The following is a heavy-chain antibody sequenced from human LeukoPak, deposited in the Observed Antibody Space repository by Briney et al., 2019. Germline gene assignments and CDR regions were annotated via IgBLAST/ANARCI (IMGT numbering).Heavy chain of an antibody. J-gene: IGHJ4*02. Sequence: ASVKVSCKASGNTFAGYYVHWVRQAPGQGLEWMGWINTHSGATNYAQHFQGRVTMTTDTSVTTAYMDLDGLKSDDAAVYFCARGPIGGLRKGFDIWGQGTLVTVSS. CDR3: ARGPIGGLRKGFDI. V-gene: IGHV1-2*02. D-gene: IGHD1-26*01. CDR1: GNTFAGYY. CDR2: INTHSGAT.